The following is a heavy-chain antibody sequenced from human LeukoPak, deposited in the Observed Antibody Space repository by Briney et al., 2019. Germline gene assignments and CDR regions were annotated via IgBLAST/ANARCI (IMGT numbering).Heavy chain of an antibody. CDR1: GFTFSTYA. CDR2: ISGSGGST. Sequence: GGSLRLSCAASGFTFSTYAMSWVRQAPGKGLEWVSVISGSGGSTYYADSVKGRFTISRDNSKNTLYLQMNSLRAEDTAVYYCARDASCSSSWYPNYYYYYGMDVWGQGTTVTVSS. CDR3: ARDASCSSSWYPNYYYYYGMDV. D-gene: IGHD6-13*01. J-gene: IGHJ6*02. V-gene: IGHV3-23*01.